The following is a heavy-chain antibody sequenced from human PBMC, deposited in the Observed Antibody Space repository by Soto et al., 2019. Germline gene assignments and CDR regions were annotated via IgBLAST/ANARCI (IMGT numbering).Heavy chain of an antibody. CDR1: GDSITTYY. Sequence: QVQLLESGPGLVRPSETLSLTCTVSGDSITTYYWSWIRQSPGKGLEWIGSIYYSGSTNYHPSLKSRVTISIDTSKNQFYLKLSSVIATDTAVYYCAREDGYIFGYWGQGTLVTVSS. CDR3: AREDGYIFGY. CDR2: IYYSGST. J-gene: IGHJ4*02. D-gene: IGHD5-12*01. V-gene: IGHV4-59*01.